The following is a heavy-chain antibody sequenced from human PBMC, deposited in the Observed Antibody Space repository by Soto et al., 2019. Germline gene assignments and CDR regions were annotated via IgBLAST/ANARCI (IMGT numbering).Heavy chain of an antibody. CDR3: ARAVVGACTRLYFDY. J-gene: IGHJ4*02. CDR1: GYTFTGXY. Sequence: ASVKVSCKASGYTFTGXYMHWVRQAPGQGLEWMGWINPNSGGTNYAQKFQGWVTMTRDTSISTAYMELSRLRSDDTAVYYCARAVVGACTRLYFDYWGQGTLVTVSS. CDR2: INPNSGGT. V-gene: IGHV1-2*04. D-gene: IGHD1-26*01.